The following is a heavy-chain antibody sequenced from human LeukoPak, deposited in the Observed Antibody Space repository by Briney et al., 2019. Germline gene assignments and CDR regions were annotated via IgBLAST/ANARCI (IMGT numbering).Heavy chain of an antibody. J-gene: IGHJ4*02. CDR3: AGDKTTGGWYEFDY. Sequence: GGSLRLSCAASGFTFSSYGVSWVRQAPGKGLEWVSGISGSGHRTYYADSVKGRFTISGDNSKSTLYLQMNSLRAEDTAVYYCAGDKTTGGWYEFDYWGQGTLVTVSS. V-gene: IGHV3-23*01. CDR1: GFTFSSYG. D-gene: IGHD6-19*01. CDR2: ISGSGHRT.